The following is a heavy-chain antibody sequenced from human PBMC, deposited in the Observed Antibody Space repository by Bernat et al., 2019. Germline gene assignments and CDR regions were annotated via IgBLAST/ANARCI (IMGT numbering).Heavy chain of an antibody. V-gene: IGHV4-34*01. J-gene: IGHJ3*02. CDR1: GGSFSGYY. CDR2: INHSGST. Sequence: QVQLQQWGAGLLKPSETLSLTCAVYGGSFSGYYWSWIRQPPGKGLEWIGAINHSGSTNYNPSLKSRVTISVDTSKNQFSLKLSSVTAADTAVYYCARADPGADYGDPFGAFDIWGQGTMVTVSS. D-gene: IGHD4-17*01. CDR3: ARADPGADYGDPFGAFDI.